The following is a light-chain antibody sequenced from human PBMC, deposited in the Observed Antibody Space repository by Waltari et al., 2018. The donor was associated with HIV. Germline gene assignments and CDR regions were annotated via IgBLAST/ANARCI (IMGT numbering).Light chain of an antibody. J-gene: IGLJ2*01. CDR1: RSNVGSIS. CDR3: GSWDDNLNGL. Sequence: QSVLTQPPSASGTVGQRVTISCSGGRSNVGSISVNWYKQVPGTAPKLLSFRENPGPSGVPARFSGSKSGTSASLAISGLESDDESDYYCGSWDDNLNGLFGGGTKLTVL. V-gene: IGLV1-44*01. CDR2: REN.